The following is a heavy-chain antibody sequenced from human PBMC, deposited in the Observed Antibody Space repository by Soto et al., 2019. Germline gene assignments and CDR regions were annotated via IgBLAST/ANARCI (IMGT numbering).Heavy chain of an antibody. D-gene: IGHD3-22*01. J-gene: IGHJ4*02. CDR3: AKDQYYDSSGYCHFDY. Sequence: AGGSLRLSCAASGFTFSSYGMHWVRQAPGKGLEWVAVISYDGSNKYYADSVKGRFTISRDNSKNTLYLQMNSLRAEDTAVYYCAKDQYYDSSGYCHFDYWGQGTLVTVSS. V-gene: IGHV3-30*18. CDR2: ISYDGSNK. CDR1: GFTFSSYG.